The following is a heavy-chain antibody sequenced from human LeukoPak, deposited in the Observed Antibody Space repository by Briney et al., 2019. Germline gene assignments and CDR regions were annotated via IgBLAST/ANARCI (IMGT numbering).Heavy chain of an antibody. CDR2: INVRGDAT. J-gene: IGHJ5*02. CDR1: GFTFNSFA. V-gene: IGHV3-23*01. Sequence: GGSLRLSCAASGFTFNSFAFTWVRQAPGRGLEWVSAINVRGDATFYAESVRGRFTISRDNSKNTLYLQMNSLRAEDTAVYYCAKGSMTSLWFDPWGQGTLVTVSS. CDR3: AKGSMTSLWFDP. D-gene: IGHD2/OR15-2a*01.